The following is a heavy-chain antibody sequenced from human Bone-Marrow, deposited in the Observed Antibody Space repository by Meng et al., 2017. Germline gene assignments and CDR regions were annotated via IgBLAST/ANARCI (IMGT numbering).Heavy chain of an antibody. V-gene: IGHV4-39*07. CDR2: IYYSGST. CDR3: ATSNALPALNWFDP. CDR1: GGSISSRSYY. J-gene: IGHJ5*02. D-gene: IGHD1-1*01. Sequence: QLQLQGSGPGPGKPSETLSLLGSVSGGSISSRSYYWGWIRQPPGKGLEWIGTIYYSGSTYYNPSLNSRVTISVDTSKNQFSLKLNSVTAADTALYYCATSNALPALNWFDPWGRGTLVTVSS.